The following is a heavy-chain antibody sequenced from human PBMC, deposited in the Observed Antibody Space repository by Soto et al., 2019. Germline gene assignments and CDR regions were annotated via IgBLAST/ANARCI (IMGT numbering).Heavy chain of an antibody. V-gene: IGHV4-4*07. CDR2: IFSSGST. J-gene: IGHJ4*02. CDR1: GGSINTFY. Sequence: SETLSLTCTVSGGSINTFYWSWVRQPAGKGLEWIGRIFSSGSTSFNPSLESRVAMSVDTSKNHFSLNLSSVTAADMAVYYCARELQGLYYFDYWGQGTLVTVSS. D-gene: IGHD2-15*01. CDR3: ARELQGLYYFDY.